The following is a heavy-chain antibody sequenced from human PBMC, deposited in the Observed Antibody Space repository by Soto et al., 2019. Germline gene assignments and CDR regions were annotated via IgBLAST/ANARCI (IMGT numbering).Heavy chain of an antibody. Sequence: EVQLVESGGGLVHPGGSLRLSCAASGFTFTNYWMHWVRQAPGKGLVWVSRINSDGSSTSYADSVKGRFTISRDNAKNTLYLQMNSLRAEDTAVFYCARDFWRNGVCLDVWGQGTTVTVSS. V-gene: IGHV3-74*01. CDR2: INSDGSST. D-gene: IGHD2-8*01. CDR1: GFTFTNYW. CDR3: ARDFWRNGVCLDV. J-gene: IGHJ6*02.